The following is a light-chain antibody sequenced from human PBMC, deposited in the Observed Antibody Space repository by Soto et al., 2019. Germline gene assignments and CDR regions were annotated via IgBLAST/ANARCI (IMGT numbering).Light chain of an antibody. CDR3: NSFRVSHLYV. V-gene: IGLV2-14*01. J-gene: IGLJ1*01. CDR2: EVT. Sequence: QSVLSQPASVSGSPGQTITISCTGTSTDVGGYNAVSWYQHHPGKAPKLIIYEVTHRPSGVSDRFSASKSGNTASLTTSGLQAEDEADYYCNSFRVSHLYVFGTGTKATVL. CDR1: STDVGGYNA.